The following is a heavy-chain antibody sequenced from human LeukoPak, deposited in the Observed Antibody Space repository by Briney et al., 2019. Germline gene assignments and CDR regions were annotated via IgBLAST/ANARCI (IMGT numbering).Heavy chain of an antibody. D-gene: IGHD1-26*01. V-gene: IGHV3-21*01. CDR1: GFTFSSYN. CDR2: IKNSANFI. CDR3: ARGGVGATRGYYFDY. J-gene: IGHJ4*02. Sequence: PGGSLRLSCAASGFTFSSYNMNWVRQAPGKGLEWLSSIKNSANFIYYADSVKGRFTISRDNAKNSLYLQMNSLRAEDTAVYYCARGGVGATRGYYFDYWGQGTLVTVSS.